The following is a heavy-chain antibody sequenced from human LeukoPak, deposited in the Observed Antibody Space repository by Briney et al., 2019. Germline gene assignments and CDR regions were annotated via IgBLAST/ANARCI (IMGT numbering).Heavy chain of an antibody. CDR3: ARDQPLYYFDY. CDR1: GFTFSDYS. D-gene: IGHD3-16*01. CDR2: ISRRSRHV. J-gene: IGHJ4*02. Sequence: GGSLRLSCAASGFTFSDYSMNWVRQAPGKGLEWVSSISRRSRHVYYADSVKGRFTISRDNAKNSLYLQMNSLRAEDTAVYYCARDQPLYYFDYWGQGTLVTVSS. V-gene: IGHV3-21*01.